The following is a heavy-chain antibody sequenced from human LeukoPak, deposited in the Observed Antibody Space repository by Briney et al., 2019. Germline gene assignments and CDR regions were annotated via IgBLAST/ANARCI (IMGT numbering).Heavy chain of an antibody. CDR1: GFSFTRYY. D-gene: IGHD4-17*01. Sequence: ASVKVSCKASGFSFTRYYLHWVRQAPGQGLEWMGWINPNTGGTHYAQNFRGRVTMTRDTSISTAYMAFSRLKSDDTAVYFCARGDGDYVGNDYWGHGTLVTVSS. CDR2: INPNTGGT. J-gene: IGHJ4*01. V-gene: IGHV1-2*02. CDR3: ARGDGDYVGNDY.